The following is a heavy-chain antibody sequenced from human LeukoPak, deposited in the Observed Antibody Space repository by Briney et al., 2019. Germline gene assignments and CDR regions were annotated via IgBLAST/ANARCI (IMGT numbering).Heavy chain of an antibody. CDR1: GFTFSSSW. J-gene: IGHJ4*02. V-gene: IGHV3-74*01. D-gene: IGHD6-19*01. CDR3: ARGVAGTLDY. CDR2: LNSDGSSI. Sequence: GRSLRLSCAASGFTFSSSWMHWVRHVPGKGLVWVSRLNSDGSSINYADSVKGRFTISRDNAENTLYLQMNSLRVEDTAVYYCARGVAGTLDYWGQGTLVTVSS.